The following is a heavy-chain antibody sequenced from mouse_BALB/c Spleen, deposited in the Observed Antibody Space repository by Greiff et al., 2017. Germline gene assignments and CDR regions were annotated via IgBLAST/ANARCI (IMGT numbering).Heavy chain of an antibody. Sequence: EVMLVESGGDLVKPGGSLKLSCAASGFTFSSYGMSWVRQTPDKRLEWVATISSGGSYTYYPDSVKGRFTISRDNAKNTLYLQMSSLKSEDTAMYYCARRWDGWYFDVWGAGTTVTVSS. J-gene: IGHJ1*01. V-gene: IGHV5-6*02. CDR1: GFTFSSYG. CDR2: ISSGGSYT. CDR3: ARRWDGWYFDV. D-gene: IGHD4-1*01.